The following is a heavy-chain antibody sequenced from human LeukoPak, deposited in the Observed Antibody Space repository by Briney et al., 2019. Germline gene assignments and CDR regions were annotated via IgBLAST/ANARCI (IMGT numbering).Heavy chain of an antibody. D-gene: IGHD3-9*01. V-gene: IGHV4-30-4*01. CDR1: GGSISSGDYY. Sequence: KTSQTLSLTCTVSGGSISSGDYYWSWIRQPPGKGLEWIGYIYYSGSTYYNPSLKSRVTISVDRSKNQFSLKLSSVTAADTAVYYCARGSDILTGYRDAFDIWGQGTMVTVSS. J-gene: IGHJ3*02. CDR2: IYYSGST. CDR3: ARGSDILTGYRDAFDI.